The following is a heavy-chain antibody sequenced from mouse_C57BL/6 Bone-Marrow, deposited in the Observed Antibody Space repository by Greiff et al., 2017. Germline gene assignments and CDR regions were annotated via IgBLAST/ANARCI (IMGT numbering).Heavy chain of an antibody. CDR1: GFTFSSYG. D-gene: IGHD2-14*01. J-gene: IGHJ1*03. Sequence: EVMLVESGGDLVKPGGSLKLSCAASGFTFSSYGMSWVRQTPDKRLEWVATISSGGSYTYYPDSVKGRFTISRDNAKNTLYLQMSSLKSEGTAMYYCAGYSRRDWYFDVWGTGTTVTVSS. V-gene: IGHV5-6*01. CDR3: AGYSRRDWYFDV. CDR2: ISSGGSYT.